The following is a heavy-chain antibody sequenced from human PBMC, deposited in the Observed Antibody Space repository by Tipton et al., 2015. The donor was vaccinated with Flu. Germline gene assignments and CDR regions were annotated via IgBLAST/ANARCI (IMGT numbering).Heavy chain of an antibody. CDR1: GFTFSSYA. CDR2: ISGSGGST. J-gene: IGHJ4*02. V-gene: IGHV3-23*01. D-gene: IGHD4-17*01. CDR3: AKGVSKMTTVTTPLGY. Sequence: SLRLSCAASGFTFSSYAMSWVRQAPGKGLEWVSAISGSGGSTYYADPVKGRFTISRDNSKNTLYLQMNSLRAEDTAVYYCAKGVSKMTTVTTPLGYWGQGTLVTVSS.